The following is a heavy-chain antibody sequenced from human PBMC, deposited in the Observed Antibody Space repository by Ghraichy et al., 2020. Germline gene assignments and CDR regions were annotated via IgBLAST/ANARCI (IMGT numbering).Heavy chain of an antibody. D-gene: IGHD2-2*01. J-gene: IGHJ6*02. CDR2: INHSGST. Sequence: SETLSLTCAVYGGSFSGYYWSWIRQPPGKGLEWIGEINHSGSTNYNPSLKSRVTISVDTSKNQFSLKLSSVTAADTAVYYCARGVGWNVCSSTSCYAYYYYGMDVWGQGTTVTVSS. CDR3: ARGVGWNVCSSTSCYAYYYYGMDV. CDR1: GGSFSGYY. V-gene: IGHV4-34*01.